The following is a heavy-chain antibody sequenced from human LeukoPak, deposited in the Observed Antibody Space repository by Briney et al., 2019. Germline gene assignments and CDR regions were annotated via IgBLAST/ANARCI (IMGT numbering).Heavy chain of an antibody. D-gene: IGHD2-15*01. Sequence: SETLSLTCTVSGGSISSGDYYWSWIRQPPGRGLQWIGYIYYSGSTYYNPSLKSRVTISVDTSKNQFSLKLTSVTAADTAVYYCARAQRYCSGGSCSDYWGQGTLVTVSS. CDR2: IYYSGST. CDR3: ARAQRYCSGGSCSDY. V-gene: IGHV4-30-4*08. CDR1: GGSISSGDYY. J-gene: IGHJ4*02.